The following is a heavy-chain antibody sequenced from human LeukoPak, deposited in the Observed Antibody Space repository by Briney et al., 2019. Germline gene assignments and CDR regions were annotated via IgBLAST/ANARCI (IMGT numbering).Heavy chain of an antibody. J-gene: IGHJ4*02. CDR3: ARGGPFFSSSSSKEYYFDY. CDR2: ISLYNGNT. Sequence: ASVKVSCKASGYDFINYGITWVRQAPGQGLEWMGWISLYNGNTDYKLPGRVTMTTDTSTSTAYMELRSLRSDDTAVYYCARGGPFFSSSSSKEYYFDYWGQGTLVTVSS. V-gene: IGHV1-18*01. D-gene: IGHD6-6*01. CDR1: GYDFINYG.